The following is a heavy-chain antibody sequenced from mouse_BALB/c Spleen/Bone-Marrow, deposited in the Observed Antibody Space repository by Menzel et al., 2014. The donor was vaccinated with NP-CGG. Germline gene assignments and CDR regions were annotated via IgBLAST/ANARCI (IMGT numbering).Heavy chain of an antibody. J-gene: IGHJ2*01. CDR2: ISSGGSYT. CDR1: GFTFSSYA. Sequence: DVKLVESGGGLVKPGGSLKLSCAASGFTFSSYAMSWVRQTPEKRLEWVATISSGGSYTYYPDSVKGRFTISRDNAKNTLYLQMSSLWSEDTTMYYCARFITTVVYFDYWGQGTTLTVSS. D-gene: IGHD1-1*01. CDR3: ARFITTVVYFDY. V-gene: IGHV5-9-1*01.